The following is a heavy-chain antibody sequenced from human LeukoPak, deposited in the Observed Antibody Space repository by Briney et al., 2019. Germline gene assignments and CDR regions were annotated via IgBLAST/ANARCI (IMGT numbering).Heavy chain of an antibody. V-gene: IGHV4-39*07. CDR2: IYYSGST. D-gene: IGHD3-16*01. J-gene: IGHJ6*02. CDR1: GGSISSSSYY. CDR3: ARDPAKGGYYYYGMDV. Sequence: SETLSLTCTVSGGSISSSSYYWGWIRQPPGKGLEWIGSIYYSGSTYYNPSLKSRVTISVDTSKNQFFLKLSSVTAADTAVYYCARDPAKGGYYYYGMDVWGQGTTVTVSS.